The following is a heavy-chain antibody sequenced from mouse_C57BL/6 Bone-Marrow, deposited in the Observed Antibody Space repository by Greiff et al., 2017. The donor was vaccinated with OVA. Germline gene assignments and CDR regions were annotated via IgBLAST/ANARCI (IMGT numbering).Heavy chain of an antibody. V-gene: IGHV14-2*01. CDR3: ATSNWDADY. J-gene: IGHJ2*01. CDR2: IDPEDGET. D-gene: IGHD4-1*01. CDR1: GFNIKDYY. Sequence: EVKVVESGAELVKPGASVKLSCTASGFNIKDYYMHWVKQRTEQGLEWIGRIDPEDGETKYAPKFQGKATITADTSSNTAYLQHSSLTSEDTAVYYCATSNWDADYWGQGTTLTVSS.